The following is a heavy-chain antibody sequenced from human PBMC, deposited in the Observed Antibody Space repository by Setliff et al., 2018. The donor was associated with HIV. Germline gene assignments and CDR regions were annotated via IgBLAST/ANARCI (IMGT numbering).Heavy chain of an antibody. V-gene: IGHV3-23*01. CDR2: ISASGTSS. Sequence: GGSLRLSCAASGFTFNNYAMSWVRQAPGKGLEWVSAISASGTSSYYADSVRGRFTISRDNSKNTLYLQLNSLRAEDTAVYYCAREPCSGGSCYSGYFDYWGQGTLVTVSS. CDR3: AREPCSGGSCYSGYFDY. CDR1: GFTFNNYA. D-gene: IGHD2-15*01. J-gene: IGHJ4*02.